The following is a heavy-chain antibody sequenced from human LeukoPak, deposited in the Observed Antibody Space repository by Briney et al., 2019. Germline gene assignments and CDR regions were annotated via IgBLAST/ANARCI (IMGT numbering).Heavy chain of an antibody. Sequence: ASVKVSCKASGYTFSSYGFSWVRQAPGQGLEWMGWISVYNGDTNYAQNLQGRVTMTTDTSTSTAYMELRSLRSDDTAVYYCARDRWVYRPARDFDYWGQGTLVTVSS. V-gene: IGHV1-18*01. D-gene: IGHD3-16*02. CDR3: ARDRWVYRPARDFDY. CDR2: ISVYNGDT. J-gene: IGHJ4*02. CDR1: GYTFSSYG.